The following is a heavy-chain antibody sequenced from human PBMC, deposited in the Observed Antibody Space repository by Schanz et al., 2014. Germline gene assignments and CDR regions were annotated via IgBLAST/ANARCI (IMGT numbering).Heavy chain of an antibody. CDR3: AKSLESCPGGRCSRGYFDY. V-gene: IGHV3-23*01. Sequence: EMQLLESGGGLAQPGGSLRLSCAASGFTLSNYAMSWVRQAPGKGLEWVSALSEGGGGTHYADSVRGRFTISRDNAENTLFLQMSSLRAEDTAVYYCAKSLESCPGGRCSRGYFDYWGQGTLXTVSS. J-gene: IGHJ4*02. D-gene: IGHD2-8*02. CDR1: GFTLSNYA. CDR2: LSEGGGGT.